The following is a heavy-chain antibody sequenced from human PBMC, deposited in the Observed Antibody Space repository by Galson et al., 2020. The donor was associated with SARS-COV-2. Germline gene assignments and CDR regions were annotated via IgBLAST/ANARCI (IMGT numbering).Heavy chain of an antibody. CDR3: ARDHYGSGSPGYFDL. CDR2: IYYSGST. V-gene: IGHV4-31*03. CDR1: GGSISTGGYY. Sequence: SQTLSLTCTVSGGSISTGGYYWSWIRQLPGKGLEWIGYIYYSGSTYYNPSLQSRLIMSIDTSKNQFSLELRSVTAADAAVYYCARDHYGSGSPGYFDLWGRGTLVTVSS. D-gene: IGHD3-10*01. J-gene: IGHJ2*01.